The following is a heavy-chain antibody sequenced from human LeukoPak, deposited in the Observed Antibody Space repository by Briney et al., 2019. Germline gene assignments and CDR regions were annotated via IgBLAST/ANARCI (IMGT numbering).Heavy chain of an antibody. Sequence: GGSLRLSCAASGFTFSSYVMHWVRQAPGKGLEWVAVISYDGSNKYYADSVKGRFTLSRDNSKSTLYLQMNSLRAEDTAVYFCARANWAGIEAPATDYWGQGTLVTVSS. CDR1: GFTFSSYV. CDR2: ISYDGSNK. D-gene: IGHD2-15*01. V-gene: IGHV3-30-3*01. J-gene: IGHJ4*02. CDR3: ARANWAGIEAPATDY.